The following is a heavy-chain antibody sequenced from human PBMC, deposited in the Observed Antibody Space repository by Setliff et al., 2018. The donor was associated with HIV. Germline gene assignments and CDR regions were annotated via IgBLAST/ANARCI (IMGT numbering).Heavy chain of an antibody. CDR1: GFTFSSYS. V-gene: IGHV3-21*01. Sequence: GSLRLSCAASGFTFSSYSMNWVRQAPGKGLEWVSSISSSSSYIYYADSVKGRFTISRDNAKNSLYLQMNSLRAEDTAVYYCARGEPSILVVPAAFFDCWGQGTLVTVSS. D-gene: IGHD2-2*01. J-gene: IGHJ4*02. CDR3: ARGEPSILVVPAAFFDC. CDR2: ISSSSSYI.